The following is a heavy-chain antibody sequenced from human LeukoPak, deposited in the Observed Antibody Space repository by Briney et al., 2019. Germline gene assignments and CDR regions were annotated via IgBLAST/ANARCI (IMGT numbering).Heavy chain of an antibody. CDR2: IRSKANSYAT. CDR1: GFTFSNYR. CDR3: TSAGQTTDL. Sequence: GGSLRLSCAASGFTFSNYRMNWVRQAPGKGLEWVGRIRSKANSYATAYAASVKGRFTISRDDSKNTAYLQMNSLKTEDTAVYYCTSAGQTTDLWGQGTLVTVSS. J-gene: IGHJ5*02. V-gene: IGHV3-73*01. D-gene: IGHD1-14*01.